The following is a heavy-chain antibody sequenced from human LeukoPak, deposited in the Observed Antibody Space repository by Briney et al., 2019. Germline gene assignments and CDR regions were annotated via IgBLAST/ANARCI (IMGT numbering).Heavy chain of an antibody. D-gene: IGHD4-23*01. CDR1: GFTFNDFY. J-gene: IGHJ4*02. CDR3: ARDGGPYYFDY. CDR2: ISKTGNTI. V-gene: IGHV3-11*01. Sequence: GGSLRLSCAASGFTFNDFYMTWIRQAPGKGLGWVSYISKTGNTIYYADSVKGRFTISRDNAKKSLYLEMNSLRAEDTAVYYCARDGGPYYFDYWGQGTLVTVSS.